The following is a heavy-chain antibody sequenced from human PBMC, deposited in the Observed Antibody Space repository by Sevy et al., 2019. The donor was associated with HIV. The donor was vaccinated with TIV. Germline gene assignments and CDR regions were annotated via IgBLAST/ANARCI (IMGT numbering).Heavy chain of an antibody. CDR2: IWYDGRTN. D-gene: IGHD1-1*01. CDR3: ARDSARVIVPTAGFDS. CDR1: GFTFRSFS. J-gene: IGHJ5*01. V-gene: IGHV3-33*01. Sequence: GSLRLSCSASGFTFRSFSMHWVRQAPGKGLEWVAAIWYDGRTNQYADSVKGRFTISRDNSKNMLNLEMNSLRAEDTVLYFCARDSARVIVPTAGFDSWGQGTVVTVSS.